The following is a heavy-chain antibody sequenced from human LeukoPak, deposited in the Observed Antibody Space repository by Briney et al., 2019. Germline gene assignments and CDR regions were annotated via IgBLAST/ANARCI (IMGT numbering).Heavy chain of an antibody. Sequence: GGSLRLSCAAAGFTFSSYCMAWVRQAPGKGLEWVSNIKEGGSAKYYVDSVRGRFTISRDNAKNSLYLQMNSLRAEDTAVYYCARVYGSGFYQIDYWGQGTLVTVSS. V-gene: IGHV3-7*04. CDR2: IKEGGSAK. CDR1: GFTFSSYC. J-gene: IGHJ4*02. CDR3: ARVYGSGFYQIDY. D-gene: IGHD6-19*01.